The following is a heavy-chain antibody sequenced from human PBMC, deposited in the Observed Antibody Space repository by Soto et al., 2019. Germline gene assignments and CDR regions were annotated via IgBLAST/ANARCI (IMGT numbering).Heavy chain of an antibody. Sequence: SETLSLTCDVSGDTISTGGYTWAWIRQPPGKALEWIGHTYHSGNPYYNPSLKSRLTISKDSSKNQVVFTMTNMGPLETGTYYCARKGPEDWPLDYWGQGTLVTVSS. D-gene: IGHD3-9*01. CDR3: ARKGPEDWPLDY. CDR2: TYHSGNP. CDR1: GDTISTGGYT. V-gene: IGHV4-30-2*02. J-gene: IGHJ4*02.